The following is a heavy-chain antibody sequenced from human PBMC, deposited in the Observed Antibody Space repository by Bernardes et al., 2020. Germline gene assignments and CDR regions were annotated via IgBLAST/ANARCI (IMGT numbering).Heavy chain of an antibody. CDR3: ATYDSTGFYYGA. D-gene: IGHD3-22*01. CDR2: IYWDDDK. J-gene: IGHJ5*02. V-gene: IGHV2-5*02. Sequence: SGPTLVKPTQTLTLTCTFSGFSLSTSGVGVGWIRQPPGKALEWLALIYWDDDKRYSPSLKSRLTITKDTSKNQVVLTMTNMDPEDTAVYYCATYDSTGFYYGAWGQGTLVTVSS. CDR1: GFSLSTSGVG.